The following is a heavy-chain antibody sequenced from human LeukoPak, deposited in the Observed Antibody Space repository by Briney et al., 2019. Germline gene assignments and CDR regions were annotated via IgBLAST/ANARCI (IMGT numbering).Heavy chain of an antibody. CDR3: ARDLFLQLENHGMDV. Sequence: GGSLRLSCAASGFTFSSYSMNWVRQAPGKGLEWVSYISSSSSTIYYADSVKGRFTISRDNSKNTLYLQMNSLRAEDTAVYYCARDLFLQLENHGMDVWGQGTTVTVSS. CDR1: GFTFSSYS. V-gene: IGHV3-48*01. J-gene: IGHJ6*02. CDR2: ISSSSSTI. D-gene: IGHD6-6*01.